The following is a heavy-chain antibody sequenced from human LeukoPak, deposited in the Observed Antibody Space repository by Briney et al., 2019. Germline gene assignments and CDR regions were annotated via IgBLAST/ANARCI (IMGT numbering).Heavy chain of an antibody. CDR3: VRHRQHCDGGSCFPPDS. CDR2: IYYTGRA. V-gene: IGHV4-39*01. CDR1: GGSISSGDYS. J-gene: IGHJ4*02. Sequence: SETLSLTCAVSGGSISSGDYSWSWVRQPPGKRLEWIGAIYYTGRAYYNPSLVSRFTISVDTSKHQFSLKLNSVTATDTAIYYCVRHRQHCDGGSCFPPDSWGQGTLVTVSS. D-gene: IGHD2-15*01.